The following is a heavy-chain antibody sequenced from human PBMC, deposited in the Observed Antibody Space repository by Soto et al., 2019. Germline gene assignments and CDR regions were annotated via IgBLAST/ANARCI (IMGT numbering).Heavy chain of an antibody. V-gene: IGHV3-74*03. CDR1: GFTFSSYA. CDR2: IKPDGSRT. Sequence: PGGSLRLSCAASGFTFSSYAMSWVRQAPGKGLEWVSYIKPDGSRTKDADSVKGRFTISRDNARNTLYLRMNSLRAEDTAVYYCARDNNWSYDSWGRGTLVTVSS. D-gene: IGHD1-1*01. CDR3: ARDNNWSYDS. J-gene: IGHJ4*02.